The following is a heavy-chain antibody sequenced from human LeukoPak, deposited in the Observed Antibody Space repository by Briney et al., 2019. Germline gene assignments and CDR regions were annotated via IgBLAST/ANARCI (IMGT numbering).Heavy chain of an antibody. CDR1: GYTFTDYY. CDR3: ARPNFYDTSGYSYLYYFDY. Sequence: ASVKASCKASGYTFTDYYLHWVRQAPGQGLEWMGIVTPSGGRTTYAQKFQGRVTMTSDTSTRTVYMELSGLRSDDTAVYYCARPNFYDTSGYSYLYYFDYWGQGTLVTVSS. V-gene: IGHV1-46*01. J-gene: IGHJ4*02. CDR2: VTPSGGRT. D-gene: IGHD3-22*01.